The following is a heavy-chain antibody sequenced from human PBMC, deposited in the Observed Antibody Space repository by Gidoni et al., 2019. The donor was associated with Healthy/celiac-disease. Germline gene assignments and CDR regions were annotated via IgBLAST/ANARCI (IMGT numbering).Heavy chain of an antibody. D-gene: IGHD5-18*01. CDR1: GFPFDDYA. Sequence: EVQLVESGGGLVQPGRSLRLSCAASGFPFDDYAMHWVRPAPVKGLEWVSGISWNSGSIGYADAVKGRFTISRDNAKNSLYLQMNSLRAEDTALYYCAKAGNSYGSFDYWGQGTLVTVSS. V-gene: IGHV3-9*01. CDR3: AKAGNSYGSFDY. J-gene: IGHJ4*02. CDR2: ISWNSGSI.